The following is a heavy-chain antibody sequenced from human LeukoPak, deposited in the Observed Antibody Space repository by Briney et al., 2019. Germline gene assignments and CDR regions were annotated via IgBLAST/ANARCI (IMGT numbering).Heavy chain of an antibody. D-gene: IGHD6-13*01. J-gene: IGHJ4*02. CDR1: GAAISSYY. CDR3: ARGSDSSWYYFDS. V-gene: IGHV4-59*04. CDR2: IYHSGRP. Sequence: PSETLSLTCTVSGAAISSYYWNWIRQPPGKGLEWIGYIYHSGRPYYNPSLESRVTISLDTSKNQLSLNLSSVTAADTAVYHCARGSDSSWYYFDSWGQGTLVTVSS.